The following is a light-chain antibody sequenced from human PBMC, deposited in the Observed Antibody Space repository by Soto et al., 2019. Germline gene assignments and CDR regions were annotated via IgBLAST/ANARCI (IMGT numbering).Light chain of an antibody. V-gene: IGLV2-8*01. J-gene: IGLJ3*02. Sequence: QSALTQPPSASGSPGQSVTISCTGTSSDVGGYNYGSWYQQHPGKAPKLMIYEVTKRPSGVPDRFSGSKSGNTASLTVSGLLAEDEADYYCSSHAGINNVVFGGGTKLTVL. CDR3: SSHAGINNVV. CDR2: EVT. CDR1: SSDVGGYNY.